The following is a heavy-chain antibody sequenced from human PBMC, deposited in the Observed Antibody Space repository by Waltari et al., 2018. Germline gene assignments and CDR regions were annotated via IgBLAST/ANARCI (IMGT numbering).Heavy chain of an antibody. D-gene: IGHD7-27*01. CDR1: GFSFSNAW. CDR3: TTRTWADGFDI. CDR2: IKNKIDGGTI. J-gene: IGHJ3*02. Sequence: EVLLVEDGGSLVKPGGSLRLSCAGSGFSFSNAWMNWVRQAPGKGLEWVGRIKNKIDGGTIDYAAPLKGRFTISRDDSKNTLYLQMNSLKIEDTAVYYCTTRTWADGFDIWGQGTMVTVSS. V-gene: IGHV3-15*02.